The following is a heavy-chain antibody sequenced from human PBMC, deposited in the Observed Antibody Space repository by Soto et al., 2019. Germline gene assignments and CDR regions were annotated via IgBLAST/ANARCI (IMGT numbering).Heavy chain of an antibody. CDR3: ARDRHDSSGYYYSWFDP. CDR1: GGTFSSYA. CDR2: IIPIFGTA. Sequence: QVQLVQSGAEVKKPGSSVKVSCKASGGTFSSYAISWVRQAPGQGLEWMGGIIPIFGTANYAQKFQGRVTITADESTITAYMELSSLRSEDTAVYYCARDRHDSSGYYYSWFDPWGQGTLVTVSS. J-gene: IGHJ5*02. D-gene: IGHD3-22*01. V-gene: IGHV1-69*01.